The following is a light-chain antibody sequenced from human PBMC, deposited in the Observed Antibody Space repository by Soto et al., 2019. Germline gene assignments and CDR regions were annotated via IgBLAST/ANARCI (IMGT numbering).Light chain of an antibody. J-gene: IGLJ2*01. V-gene: IGLV2-14*01. CDR3: SSYTSSSTVV. CDR2: DVS. CDR1: SSDVGGYNY. Sequence: QSALTQPASVSGSPGQSITIPCTGTSSDVGGYNYASWYQQHPGKAPKLMIYDVSNRPLGVSNRFSGSKSGNTASLTISGLQAEGEADYYCSSYTSSSTVVFGGGTKLTVL.